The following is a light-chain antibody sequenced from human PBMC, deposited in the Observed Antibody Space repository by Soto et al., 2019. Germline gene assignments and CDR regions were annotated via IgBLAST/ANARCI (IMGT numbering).Light chain of an antibody. CDR1: SSNIGAHYD. V-gene: IGLV1-40*01. J-gene: IGLJ3*02. CDR2: GNS. Sequence: QSVLTQPPSVSGAPGQRVTISCTGSSSNIGAHYDVHWYQQLPGTAPKLLIYGNSNRPSGVPDRFSGSNSGPSASLAITGLEAEDEADYYCQSYDSSLSGGVFGGGTKVTVL. CDR3: QSYDSSLSGGV.